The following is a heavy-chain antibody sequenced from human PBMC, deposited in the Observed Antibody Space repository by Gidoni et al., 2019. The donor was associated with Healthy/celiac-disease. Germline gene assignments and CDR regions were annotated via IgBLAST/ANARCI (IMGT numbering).Heavy chain of an antibody. CDR2: ISGSGVST. V-gene: IGHV3-23*01. CDR3: AKEGYYYDSSGYYYYFDY. D-gene: IGHD3-22*01. Sequence: EVQLLESGGGLVQPGGSLRLSCAAPGFPLSRHAMSWVSKAPGKGLEWVSAISGSGVSTYYADSVKGRFTISRDNSKNTLYLQMNSLRAEDTAVYYCAKEGYYYDSSGYYYYFDYWGQGTLVTVSS. J-gene: IGHJ4*02. CDR1: GFPLSRHA.